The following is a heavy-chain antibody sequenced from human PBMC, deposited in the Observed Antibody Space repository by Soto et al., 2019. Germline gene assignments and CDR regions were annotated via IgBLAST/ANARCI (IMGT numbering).Heavy chain of an antibody. CDR1: CYTFTSYG. D-gene: IGHD3-22*01. J-gene: IGHJ3*02. CDR3: ARDWFTYYYDSSGYYYLDAFDI. CDR2: ISAYNGNT. V-gene: IGHV1-18*01. Sequence: SVKVSFKASCYTFTSYGISWVRQAPGQGLEWMGWISAYNGNTNYAQKLQGRVTMTTDTSTSTAYMELRSLRSDDTAVYYCARDWFTYYYDSSGYYYLDAFDIWGQGTMVTVSS.